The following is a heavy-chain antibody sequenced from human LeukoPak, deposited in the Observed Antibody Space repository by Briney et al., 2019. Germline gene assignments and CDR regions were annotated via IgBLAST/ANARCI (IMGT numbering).Heavy chain of an antibody. Sequence: ASVKVSCKASRYTFTGYYMHWVRRAPGQVLEWMGWINPNSGGTNYAQKFQGRVTMTRDTSISTAYMELSRLRCDDTAVYYCARTAGFGESAPWGQGTLVTVSS. V-gene: IGHV1-2*02. D-gene: IGHD3-10*01. CDR3: ARTAGFGESAP. J-gene: IGHJ5*02. CDR1: RYTFTGYY. CDR2: INPNSGGT.